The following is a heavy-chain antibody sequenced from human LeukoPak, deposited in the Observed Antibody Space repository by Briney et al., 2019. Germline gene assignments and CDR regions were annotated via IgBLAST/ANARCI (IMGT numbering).Heavy chain of an antibody. J-gene: IGHJ4*02. D-gene: IGHD2-15*01. CDR2: ISSSSSYI. Sequence: GGSLRLSCAASGFTFSSYSMNWVRQAQGKGLEWVSSISSSSSYIYYADSVKGRFTISRDNAKNSLYLQMNSRRAEDTAVYYCARDHPQVVVVAATPEDFDYWGQGTLVTVSS. V-gene: IGHV3-21*01. CDR1: GFTFSSYS. CDR3: ARDHPQVVVVAATPEDFDY.